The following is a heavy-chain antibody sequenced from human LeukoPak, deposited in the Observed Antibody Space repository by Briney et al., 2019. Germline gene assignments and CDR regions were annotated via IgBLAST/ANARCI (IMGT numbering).Heavy chain of an antibody. D-gene: IGHD1-14*01. CDR1: GEPFNGYY. CDR2: INHSGST. Sequence: SETLSLTCAVYGEPFNGYYWNWIRQSPGKGLEWIGEINHSGSTNYDPSLKSRVTMSVDTSKNQFSLRLSSVTAADTAVYYCARSPTLIRNLYSRGQGNL. J-gene: IGHJ5*01. CDR3: ARSPTLIRNLYS. V-gene: IGHV4-34*01.